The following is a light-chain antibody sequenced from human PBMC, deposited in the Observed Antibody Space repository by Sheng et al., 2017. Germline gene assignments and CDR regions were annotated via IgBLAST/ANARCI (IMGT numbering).Light chain of an antibody. V-gene: IGKV1-33*01. CDR1: QGISSW. Sequence: DIQMTQSPSSVSASVGDRVTITCRASQGISSWLAWYQQKPGKAPKLLIYAASNLETGVPSRFSGSASETDFTFTINSLQPEDIATYYCQQFDILPYTFGQGTKLEIK. CDR3: QQFDILPYT. CDR2: AAS. J-gene: IGKJ2*01.